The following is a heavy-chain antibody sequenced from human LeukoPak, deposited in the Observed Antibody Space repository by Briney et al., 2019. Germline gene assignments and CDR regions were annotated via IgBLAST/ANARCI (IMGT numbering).Heavy chain of an antibody. CDR3: ARASRYNGSWFFDY. D-gene: IGHD6-13*01. CDR1: GFTFSSYW. CDR2: IKQDGSEK. J-gene: IGHJ4*02. V-gene: IGHV3-7*01. Sequence: PGGSLRLSCAASGFTFSSYWMSWVRQAPGKGLEWVANIKQDGSEKYYVDSVKGRFTISRDNAKNSLYLQMNSLRAEDTAVYCCARASRYNGSWFFDYWGQGTLVTVSS.